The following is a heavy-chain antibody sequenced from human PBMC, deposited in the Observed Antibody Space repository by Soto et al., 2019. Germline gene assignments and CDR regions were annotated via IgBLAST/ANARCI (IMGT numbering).Heavy chain of an antibody. Sequence: QVQLVESGGGVVQPGRSLRLSCAASGFTFSSYGMHWVRQAPGKGLEWVVVIWHDGSNKYYADSVKGRFTISRDNSKNRMYMQMNSLRAEDTAVYYCARDGATTDDYDGMDVWGQGTTVAVSS. CDR1: GFTFSSYG. V-gene: IGHV3-33*01. D-gene: IGHD4-17*01. CDR2: IWHDGSNK. J-gene: IGHJ6*02. CDR3: ARDGATTDDYDGMDV.